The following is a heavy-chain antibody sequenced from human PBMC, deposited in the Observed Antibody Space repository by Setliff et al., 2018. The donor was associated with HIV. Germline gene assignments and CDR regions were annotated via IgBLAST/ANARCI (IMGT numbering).Heavy chain of an antibody. CDR2: ISSSGAHI. Sequence: GSLRLSCAASEFTFSSYSMNWVRQAPGTGLEWVASISSSGAHIFYAESLKGRFSVSRDNGRNFLQMNSLRAEDTAVYYCAREQSDNSGHRGRRGALAVWGQGTMVTVSS. D-gene: IGHD3-22*01. CDR3: AREQSDNSGHRGRRGALAV. J-gene: IGHJ3*01. V-gene: IGHV3-21*06. CDR1: EFTFSSYS.